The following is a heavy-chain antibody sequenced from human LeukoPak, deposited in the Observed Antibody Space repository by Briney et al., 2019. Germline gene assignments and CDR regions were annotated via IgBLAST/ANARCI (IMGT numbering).Heavy chain of an antibody. Sequence: TSQTLSLTCSVSGDSISSRTYYWTWIRQHPEKGLEWIGYIWNSGSTNYNPALKSRVTISVDTSKNQFSLKLTSVTAADTAIYYCARDVSSMSPNWFDPWGQGILVIVSS. J-gene: IGHJ5*02. CDR1: GDSISSRTYY. D-gene: IGHD6-6*01. CDR2: IWNSGST. V-gene: IGHV4-31*03. CDR3: ARDVSSMSPNWFDP.